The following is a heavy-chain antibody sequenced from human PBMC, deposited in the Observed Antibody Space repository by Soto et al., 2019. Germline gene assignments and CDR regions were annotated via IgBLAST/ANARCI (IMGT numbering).Heavy chain of an antibody. V-gene: IGHV1-46*01. Sequence: SVKVCCKASGYTFTSYYMHWVRQAPVQGLEWMGIINPSGGSTSYAQKFQGRVTMTRDTSTSTVYMELSSLRSEDTAVYYCARDRRSSSNDYGMDVWGQGTTVTVSS. CDR1: GYTFTSYY. J-gene: IGHJ6*02. CDR2: INPSGGST. CDR3: ARDRRSSSNDYGMDV. D-gene: IGHD6-6*01.